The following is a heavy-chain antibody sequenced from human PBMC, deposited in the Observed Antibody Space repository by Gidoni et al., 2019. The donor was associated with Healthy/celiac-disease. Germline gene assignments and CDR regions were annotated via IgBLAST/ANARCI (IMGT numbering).Heavy chain of an antibody. D-gene: IGHD2-2*01. CDR3: AKDMEAIVVVPAAIYYGMDV. J-gene: IGHJ6*02. V-gene: IGHV3-9*01. CDR2: ISWNSGSI. Sequence: EVQLVESGGGLVQPGRSLRLSCAASGFTFDDYAMHRVRQAPGKGLEWVSGISWNSGSIGYADSVKGRFTISRDNAKNSLYLQMNSLRAEDTALYYCAKDMEAIVVVPAAIYYGMDVWGQGTTVTVSS. CDR1: GFTFDDYA.